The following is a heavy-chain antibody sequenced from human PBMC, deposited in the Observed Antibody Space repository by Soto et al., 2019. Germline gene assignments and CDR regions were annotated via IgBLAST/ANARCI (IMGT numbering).Heavy chain of an antibody. V-gene: IGHV3-21*01. CDR1: GFPFSSYS. J-gene: IGHJ4*02. D-gene: IGHD6-6*01. Sequence: GGSLRLSCAASGFPFSSYSMNWVRQAPGKGLEWVSSISSSSSYIYYADSVKGRFTISRDNAKNSLYLQMNSLRAEDTAVYYCARGGIAARPSYWGQGTLVTVSS. CDR2: ISSSSSYI. CDR3: ARGGIAARPSY.